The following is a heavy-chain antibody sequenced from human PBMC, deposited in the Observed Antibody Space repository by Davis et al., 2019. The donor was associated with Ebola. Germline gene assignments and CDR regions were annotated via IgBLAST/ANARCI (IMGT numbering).Heavy chain of an antibody. J-gene: IGHJ6*02. CDR3: ARGYSAWGDV. Sequence: ASVTVSCKASGYTFTSYYMHWVRQAPGQGLEWMGIINPSGGSTSYAQKFQGRVTMTTDTSTNTAYMELRNLRSDDTAVYYCARGYSAWGDVWGQGTTVTVSS. CDR1: GYTFTSYY. CDR2: INPSGGST. D-gene: IGHD5-12*01. V-gene: IGHV1-46*01.